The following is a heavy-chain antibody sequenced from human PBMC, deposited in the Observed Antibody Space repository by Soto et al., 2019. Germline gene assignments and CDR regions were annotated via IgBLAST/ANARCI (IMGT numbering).Heavy chain of an antibody. D-gene: IGHD2-8*02. CDR1: GGSISSGGYY. CDR3: ARDKITGLFDY. CDR2: IYYSGST. V-gene: IGHV4-31*03. Sequence: PSETLSLTCTVSGGSISSGGYYWSWIRQHPGKVLEWIGYIYYSGSTNYNPSLKSRVTISVDTSKNQFSLKLTSVTAADTAVYYCARDKITGLFDYWGQGTLVTVSS. J-gene: IGHJ4*02.